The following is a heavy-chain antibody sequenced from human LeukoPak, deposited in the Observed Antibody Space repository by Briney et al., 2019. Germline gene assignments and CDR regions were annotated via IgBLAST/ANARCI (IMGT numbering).Heavy chain of an antibody. CDR1: GGSISSGDYC. CDR3: ARGGLRNRRYLDY. Sequence: SSETLSLTSTVSGGSISSGDYCWSWIRQPPGKGLEWIGCIYCGCSTYYNSSLKSRVTISEDPSNNQFSLKLSSVAAADTAVYYRARGGLRNRRYLDYWGQGTLVTVSS. CDR2: IYCGCST. D-gene: IGHD4-17*01. J-gene: IGHJ4*02. V-gene: IGHV4-30-4*01.